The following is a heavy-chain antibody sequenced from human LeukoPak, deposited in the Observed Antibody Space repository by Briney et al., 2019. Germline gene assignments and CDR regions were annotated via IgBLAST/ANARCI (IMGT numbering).Heavy chain of an antibody. Sequence: GGSLRLSCAASGFTFSSYGMHWVRQAPGKGLEWVAVISYDGSNKYYAVSVEGRFTISRDNSKNTLYLQMNSLRVEDTAVYYCAKDERRLLWFGELSPFDYWGQGTLVTVSS. V-gene: IGHV3-30*18. CDR1: GFTFSSYG. D-gene: IGHD3-10*01. J-gene: IGHJ4*02. CDR2: ISYDGSNK. CDR3: AKDERRLLWFGELSPFDY.